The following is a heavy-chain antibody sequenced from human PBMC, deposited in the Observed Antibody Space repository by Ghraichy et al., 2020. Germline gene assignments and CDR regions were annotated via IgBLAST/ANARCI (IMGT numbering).Heavy chain of an antibody. Sequence: GGSLRLSCVASGFTLSGYGIIWVRQAPGKGLEWVSYINSASSYTYFADSVKGRFSTSRDNAKNSVSLQMSSLGAEDTAVYYCARPLCSGYHCQLRRDGFDVWYQGTRVTVSS. CDR1: GFTLSGYG. J-gene: IGHJ3*01. CDR2: INSASSYT. V-gene: IGHV3-21*01. CDR3: ARPLCSGYHCQLRRDGFDV. D-gene: IGHD3-22*01.